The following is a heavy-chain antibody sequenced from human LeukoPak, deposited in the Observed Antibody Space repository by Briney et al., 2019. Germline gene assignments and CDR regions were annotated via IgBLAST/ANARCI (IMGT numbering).Heavy chain of an antibody. CDR3: AFSRYYLQGSYYYMDV. Sequence: ASVKVSCKASGYSFTSYGISWVRQAPGQGLEWMGWISAYNGNTNYAQKLQGRVTMTTDTSTSTAYMELRSLRSDDTAVYYCAFSRYYLQGSYYYMDVWGKGTTVTVSS. D-gene: IGHD2/OR15-2a*01. CDR2: ISAYNGNT. J-gene: IGHJ6*03. CDR1: GYSFTSYG. V-gene: IGHV1-18*01.